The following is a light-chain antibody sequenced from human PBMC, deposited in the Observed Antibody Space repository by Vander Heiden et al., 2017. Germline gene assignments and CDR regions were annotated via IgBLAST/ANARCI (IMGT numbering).Light chain of an antibody. CDR1: SFNVGSNS. Sequence: QSALTQPASASGTPGQRVTISCSGSSFNVGSNSVYGCQHLPGTAPKLLIYRDFQRPSGVPDRFSASKSGTSASLAISGLRSEDEAHYYCAAWDDSLSVVFGGGTKLTVL. CDR2: RDF. CDR3: AAWDDSLSVV. V-gene: IGLV1-47*01. J-gene: IGLJ2*01.